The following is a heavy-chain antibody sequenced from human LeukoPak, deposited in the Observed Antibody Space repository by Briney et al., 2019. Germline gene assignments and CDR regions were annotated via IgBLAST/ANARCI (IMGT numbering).Heavy chain of an antibody. J-gene: IGHJ1*01. CDR1: GDSVSRSDSY. CDR2: MYYSGRT. Sequence: KPSETLSLTCSVSGDSVSRSDSYGDWIRQPPGKGLEWIGTMYYSGRTYYSPSLKSRVTMSVDPSNDQFSLNLRSVTAADTALYYCARRRYYDGSGYLEWGQGTLLSVSS. CDR3: ARRRYYDGSGYLE. D-gene: IGHD3-22*01. V-gene: IGHV4-39*01.